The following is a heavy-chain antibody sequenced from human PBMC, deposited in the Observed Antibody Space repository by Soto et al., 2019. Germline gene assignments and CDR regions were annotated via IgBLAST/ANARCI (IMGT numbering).Heavy chain of an antibody. CDR1: GYTFTSYG. CDR3: AREYTSREWYYYMDV. D-gene: IGHD2-2*01. Sequence: ASVKVSCKASGYTFTSYGISWVRQAPGQGLEWMGWISAYNGNTNYAQKLQGRVTMTTDTSTSTAYMELRSLRSDDTAVYYCAREYTSREWYYYMDVWGKGTTVTVSS. CDR2: ISAYNGNT. V-gene: IGHV1-18*01. J-gene: IGHJ6*03.